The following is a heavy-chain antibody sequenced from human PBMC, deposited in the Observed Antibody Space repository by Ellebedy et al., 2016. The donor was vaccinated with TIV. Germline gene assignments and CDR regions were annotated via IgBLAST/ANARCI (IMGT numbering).Heavy chain of an antibody. D-gene: IGHD1-26*01. V-gene: IGHV1-46*01. CDR1: GYTFRHFY. CDR2: MNPSSGGA. J-gene: IGHJ4*02. Sequence: ASVKVSXXASGYTFRHFYMHWVRQAPGQGLEWVGVMNPSSGGATYAQKFQGRVTMTRDTSTSTVYMEMTSLRSDDTAVYYCARDLVGATSYVGYWGQGTLVTVSS. CDR3: ARDLVGATSYVGY.